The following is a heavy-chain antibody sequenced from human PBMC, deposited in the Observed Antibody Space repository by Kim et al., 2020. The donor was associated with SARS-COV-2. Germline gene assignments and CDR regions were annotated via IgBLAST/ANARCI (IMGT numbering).Heavy chain of an antibody. CDR2: INHSGST. CDR3: ARAHVSGVFDY. CDR1: GGSFSGYY. Sequence: SETLSLTCAVYGGSFSGYYWSWIRQPPGKGLEWIGEINHSGSTNYNPSLKSRVTISVDTSKNQLSLKLSSVTAAETAVYSCARAHVSGVFDYWGQGTLVTVSS. J-gene: IGHJ4*02. D-gene: IGHD1-26*01. V-gene: IGHV4-34*01.